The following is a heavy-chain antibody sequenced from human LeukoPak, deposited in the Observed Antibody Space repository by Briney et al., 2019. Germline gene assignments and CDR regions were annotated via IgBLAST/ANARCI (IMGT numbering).Heavy chain of an antibody. J-gene: IGHJ3*02. CDR2: ISSSSSYI. CDR1: GFTFSSYS. CDR3: ARDTDSIAAAGTIGAFDI. V-gene: IGHV3-21*01. D-gene: IGHD6-13*01. Sequence: GGSLRLSCAASGFTFSSYSMNWVRQAPGKGLEWVSSISSSSSYIYYADSVKGRFTISRDNAKNSLYLQMNSLRAEDTAVYYCARDTDSIAAAGTIGAFDIWGQGTMVTVSS.